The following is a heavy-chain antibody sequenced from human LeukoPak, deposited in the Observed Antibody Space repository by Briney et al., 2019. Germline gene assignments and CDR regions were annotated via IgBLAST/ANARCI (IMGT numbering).Heavy chain of an antibody. CDR3: AITYYDFWSGYGLDY. Sequence: SGTLSLTCAVYGGSLSGYYWSWIRQPPGKGLEWIGESNHSGSTNYNPSLKSRVTISVDTSKNQFSLKLSSVTAADTAVYYCAITYYDFWSGYGLDYWGQGTLVTVSS. V-gene: IGHV4-34*01. J-gene: IGHJ4*02. CDR1: GGSLSGYY. D-gene: IGHD3-3*01. CDR2: SNHSGST.